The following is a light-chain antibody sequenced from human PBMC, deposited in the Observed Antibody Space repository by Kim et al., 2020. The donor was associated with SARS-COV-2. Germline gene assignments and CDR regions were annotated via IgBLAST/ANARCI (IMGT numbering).Light chain of an antibody. CDR3: QQYHDWPRT. CDR2: RAS. V-gene: IGKV3-15*01. J-gene: IGKJ1*01. Sequence: EIVMTQSPATLSVSPGETVTLSCRASRGLITSLAWYQQKPGQPPRLLIYRASIRAAGLPARFSGSGSETEFTLTISSLQSEDSAVYYCQQYHDWPRTFGQGTKVEIK. CDR1: RGLITS.